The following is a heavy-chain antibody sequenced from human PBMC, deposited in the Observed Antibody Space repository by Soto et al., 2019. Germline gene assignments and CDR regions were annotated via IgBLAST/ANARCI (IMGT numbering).Heavy chain of an antibody. D-gene: IGHD2-2*01. J-gene: IGHJ5*02. CDR2: IYYSGTT. V-gene: IGHV4-39*01. CDR3: ARQGGYCSSTSCYRSWFDL. CDR1: GGSISTSGYY. Sequence: PSETLSLTCTVSGGSISTSGYYWGWIRQPPGKGLEWLGSIYYSGTTYYNPSLKSRVTISVDRSKNQFSLNLSSVTAADTALFYCARQGGYCSSTSCYRSWFDLWGQGTPVTVSS.